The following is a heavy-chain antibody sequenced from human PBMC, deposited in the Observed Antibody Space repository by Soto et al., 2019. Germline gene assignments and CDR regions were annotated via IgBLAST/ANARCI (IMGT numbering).Heavy chain of an antibody. CDR2: ISGSGGST. V-gene: IGHV3-23*01. CDR1: GFTFSSYA. D-gene: IGHD3-10*01. CDR3: AKDILWFGEPMDYFDY. J-gene: IGHJ4*02. Sequence: EVQLLESGGGLVQPGGSLRLSCAASGFTFSSYAMSWVRQAPGKGLEWVSAISGSGGSTYYADSVKGRFTISRDNSKNTLYRQMNSLRAEDTAVYYCAKDILWFGEPMDYFDYWGQGTLVTVSS.